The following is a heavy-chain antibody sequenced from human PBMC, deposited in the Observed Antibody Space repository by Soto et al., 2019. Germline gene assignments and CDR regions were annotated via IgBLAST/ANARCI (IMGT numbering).Heavy chain of an antibody. CDR3: ARFRRYCSSTSCYDWFDP. V-gene: IGHV2-26*01. CDR2: IFSNDEK. D-gene: IGHD2-2*01. CDR1: GFSLSNARMG. J-gene: IGHJ5*02. Sequence: SGPTLVNPTETLTLTCTVSGFSLSNARMGVSWIRQPPGKALEWLAHIFSNDEKSYSTSLKSRLTISKDTSKSQVVPTMTNMDPVDTATYYCARFRRYCSSTSCYDWFDPWGQGTLVTVSS.